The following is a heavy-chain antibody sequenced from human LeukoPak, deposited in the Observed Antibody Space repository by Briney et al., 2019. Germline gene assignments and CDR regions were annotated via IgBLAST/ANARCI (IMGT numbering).Heavy chain of an antibody. Sequence: GGSLRLSCAASGFTFSNYGMTWVRQAPGKGLEWVSGVTTSGYNTYYADSVKGRFTISRDNTKSTLFLQMNSLRDEDTAVYYCARGTILTGYRYYFDYWGQGTLVTVSS. J-gene: IGHJ4*02. CDR1: GFTFSNYG. CDR3: ARGTILTGYRYYFDY. D-gene: IGHD3-9*01. V-gene: IGHV3-23*01. CDR2: VTTSGYNT.